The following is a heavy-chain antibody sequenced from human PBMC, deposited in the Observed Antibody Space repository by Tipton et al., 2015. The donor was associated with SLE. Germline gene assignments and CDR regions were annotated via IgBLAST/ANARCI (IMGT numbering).Heavy chain of an antibody. Sequence: TLSLTCAVSGASISSGSNYWSWIRQPAGKGLEWVGTVYYTGNTFYNPYLKSRVTISVDTSKNQFSLKLSSVTAADTAVYFCARGLFGWELPYWGQGTLVTVSS. CDR2: VYYTGNT. J-gene: IGHJ4*02. CDR1: GASISSGSNY. CDR3: ARGLFGWELPY. V-gene: IGHV4-39*07. D-gene: IGHD2-15*01.